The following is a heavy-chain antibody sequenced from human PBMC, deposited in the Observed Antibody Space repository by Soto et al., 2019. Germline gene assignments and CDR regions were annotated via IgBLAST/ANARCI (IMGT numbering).Heavy chain of an antibody. Sequence: EVQLVESGGGLVKPGGSLRLSCTASGFTFTNAWMSWVRQAPGKGLEWVGRIKSETDGATTDYAAPVKGRFTISRADSTNTLYLHMNSLKTEDTAVYYCTRTILQWFGKSDWGQGTLVTVSS. V-gene: IGHV3-15*01. J-gene: IGHJ4*02. CDR3: TRTILQWFGKSD. CDR2: IKSETDGATT. CDR1: GFTFTNAW. D-gene: IGHD3-10*01.